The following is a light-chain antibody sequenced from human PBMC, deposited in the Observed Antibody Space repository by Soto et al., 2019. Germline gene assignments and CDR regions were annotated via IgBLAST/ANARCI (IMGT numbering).Light chain of an antibody. CDR1: QSVSSSY. CDR3: QQYGNSQWT. J-gene: IGKJ1*01. Sequence: EVVLTQSPGTLSLFPGERATLSCRASQSVSSSYLAWYQQKPGQAPRRLIFGASIRATGIPDRFSGSGSGTDFILTISRLEPEEFAAYYCQQYGNSQWTFGQGTKVEIK. V-gene: IGKV3-20*01. CDR2: GAS.